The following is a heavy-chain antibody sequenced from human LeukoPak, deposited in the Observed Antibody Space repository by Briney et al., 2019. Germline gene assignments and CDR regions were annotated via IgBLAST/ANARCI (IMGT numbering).Heavy chain of an antibody. V-gene: IGHV4-34*01. CDR3: ARGLSAIVY. Sequence: SETLSLICAVYGGSFSGYYWSWIRQPPGKGLEWIGEINHSGSTNYNPSLKSRVTISVDTSKNQFSLKLSSVTAADTAVYYCARGLSAIVYWGQGTLVTVSS. D-gene: IGHD2-15*01. CDR1: GGSFSGYY. CDR2: INHSGST. J-gene: IGHJ4*02.